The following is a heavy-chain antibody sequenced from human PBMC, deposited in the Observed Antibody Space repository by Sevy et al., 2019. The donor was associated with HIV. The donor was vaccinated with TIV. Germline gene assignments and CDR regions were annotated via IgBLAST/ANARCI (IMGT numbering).Heavy chain of an antibody. CDR2: ISYDGSNK. V-gene: IGHV3-30-3*01. J-gene: IGHJ6*02. Sequence: GGSLRLSCAASGFTFSSYAMHWVRQAPGKGLEWVAVISYDGSNKYYADSVKGRFTISRDNSKNTLYLQMNSLRAEDTAVYYCAGGPFNWNDRDYYYYYGMDVWGQGTTVTVSS. CDR3: AGGPFNWNDRDYYYYYGMDV. CDR1: GFTFSSYA. D-gene: IGHD1-20*01.